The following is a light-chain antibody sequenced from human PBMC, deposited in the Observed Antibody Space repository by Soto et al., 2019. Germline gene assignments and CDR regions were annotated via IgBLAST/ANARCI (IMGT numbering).Light chain of an antibody. CDR1: SAPISTTYY. Sequence: TVVIQESSLSVSPGGTVTLTCGLRSAPISTTYYPAWYQQTPGQAPRTLIYSTNTRSSGVPDRFSGSIRGNKAALTITRAQAEDEAEYHCVLYMGCGAYLFGPGTKLTVL. V-gene: IGLV8-61*01. J-gene: IGLJ1*01. CDR3: VLYMGCGAYL. CDR2: STN.